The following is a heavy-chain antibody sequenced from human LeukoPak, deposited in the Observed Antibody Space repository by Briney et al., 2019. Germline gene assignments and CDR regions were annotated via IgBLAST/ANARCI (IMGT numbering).Heavy chain of an antibody. CDR2: ISSSSSYI. CDR1: GFTFSSYS. Sequence: GGSLRLSCAASGFTFSSYSMNWVRQAPGKGLEWVSSISSSSSYIYYADSVKGRFTISRDNAKNPLYLQMNSLRAEDTAVYYCASTWELPPSFDYWGQGTLVTVSS. J-gene: IGHJ4*02. D-gene: IGHD1-26*01. CDR3: ASTWELPPSFDY. V-gene: IGHV3-21*01.